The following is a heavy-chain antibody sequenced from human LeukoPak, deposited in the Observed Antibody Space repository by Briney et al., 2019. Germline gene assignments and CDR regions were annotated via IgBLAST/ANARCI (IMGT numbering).Heavy chain of an antibody. CDR3: ARDNNEYYAGMDV. D-gene: IGHD2/OR15-2a*01. CDR1: GFSLNNYN. CDR2: ITSSGDTI. Sequence: QPGGSLRLSCVASGFSLNNYNMNWIRQAPGKGLEWLSYITSSGDTIDYADSVRGRFTISRDNAKNSVFLQMDSLTAEDTAVYFCARDNNEYYAGMDVWGKGTTVTVSS. V-gene: IGHV3-48*03. J-gene: IGHJ6*04.